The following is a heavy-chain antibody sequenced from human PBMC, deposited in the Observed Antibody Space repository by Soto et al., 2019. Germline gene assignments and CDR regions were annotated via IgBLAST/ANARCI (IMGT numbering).Heavy chain of an antibody. V-gene: IGHV4-34*01. Sequence: QVQLQQWGAGLLKPSETLSLTCAVYGGSFSGYYWSWIRQPPGTGLEWIGEINHSGSTNYNPSLKSRTTIALDTSKNQFSLKLISVIAADAAVYYCARGRKELRFLEGWFAPWGQGTLVTVSS. J-gene: IGHJ5*02. CDR1: GGSFSGYY. CDR2: INHSGST. D-gene: IGHD3-3*01. CDR3: ARGRKELRFLEGWFAP.